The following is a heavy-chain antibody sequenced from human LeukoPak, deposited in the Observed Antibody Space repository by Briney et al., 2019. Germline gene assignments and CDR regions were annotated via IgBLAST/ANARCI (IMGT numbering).Heavy chain of an antibody. J-gene: IGHJ4*02. V-gene: IGHV6-1*01. D-gene: IGHD2-15*01. Sequence: SQTLSLTCAISGDSVSSDSAAWSWIRQSPSRCLEWLGRTYYRSKWYNDYAISVKSRITINPDTSKNQFFLQLNSVTPEDTAVYYCARGVHSYYFDYWGQGTPVTVSS. CDR1: GDSVSSDSAA. CDR2: TYYRSKWYN. CDR3: ARGVHSYYFDY.